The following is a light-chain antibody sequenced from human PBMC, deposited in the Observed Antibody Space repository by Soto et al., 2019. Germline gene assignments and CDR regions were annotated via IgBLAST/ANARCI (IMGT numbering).Light chain of an antibody. V-gene: IGKV1-39*01. CDR3: QQSYSNPKT. J-gene: IGKJ1*01. CDR1: QSMTSY. CDR2: AAS. Sequence: DIQMTQSPSSLSASVGDRVTITCRASQSMTSYLNWYQQKPGKAPKLLIYAASSLQSGVPSRFSGSGSGTDFTLTISSLQPEDFATYYGQQSYSNPKTFGQGTKVEIK.